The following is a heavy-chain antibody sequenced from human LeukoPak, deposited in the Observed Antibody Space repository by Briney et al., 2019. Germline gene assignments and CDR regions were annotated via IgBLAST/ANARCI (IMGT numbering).Heavy chain of an antibody. J-gene: IGHJ4*02. CDR3: ARPGADSSGYYLNFDY. CDR1: GFTFSSYS. V-gene: IGHV3-21*01. D-gene: IGHD3-22*01. Sequence: GGSLRLSCAASGFTFSSYSLNWVRQAPGKGLEWVSSISSSSSYIYYADSVKGRFTISRDNAKNSLYLQMNSLRAEDTAVYYCARPGADSSGYYLNFDYWGQGTLVTVSS. CDR2: ISSSSSYI.